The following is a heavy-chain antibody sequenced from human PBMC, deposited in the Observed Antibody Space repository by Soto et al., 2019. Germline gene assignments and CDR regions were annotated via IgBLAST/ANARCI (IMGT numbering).Heavy chain of an antibody. J-gene: IGHJ4*02. CDR1: GYTFTSYD. Sequence: QVQLVQSGAEVKKPGASVKVSCKASGYTFTSYDINWVRQATGQGLEWMGWMNPNSGNTGYAQKFQSRVTMTRNTSKSTAYMELSSLRSEDTAVYYCAIFFKPTRAELFDYWGQGTLVTVSS. CDR3: AIFFKPTRAELFDY. D-gene: IGHD1-7*01. V-gene: IGHV1-8*01. CDR2: MNPNSGNT.